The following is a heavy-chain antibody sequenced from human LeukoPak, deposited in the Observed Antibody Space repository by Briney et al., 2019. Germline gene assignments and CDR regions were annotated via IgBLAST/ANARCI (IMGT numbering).Heavy chain of an antibody. J-gene: IGHJ5*02. CDR2: IVVGSGNT. V-gene: IGHV1-58*02. Sequence: SVKVSCKASGFTFTRSAMQWVRQARGQRLEWIGWIVVGSGNTNYAQKFQERVTITRDMSTNTAYMELSSLRSEDTAVYYCAADYYNSGSFYPTSWGQGTLVTVSS. D-gene: IGHD3-10*01. CDR1: GFTFTRSA. CDR3: AADYYNSGSFYPTS.